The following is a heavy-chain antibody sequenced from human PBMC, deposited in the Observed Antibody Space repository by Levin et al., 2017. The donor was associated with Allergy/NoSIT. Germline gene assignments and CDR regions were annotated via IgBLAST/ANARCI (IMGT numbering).Heavy chain of an antibody. CDR3: AREGGYYDSSGPGGY. J-gene: IGHJ4*02. CDR1: GYSISSGYY. V-gene: IGHV4-38-2*02. CDR2: IYHSGST. Sequence: SETLSLTCAVSGYSISSGYYWGWIRQPPGKGLEWIGSIYHSGSTYYNPSLKSRVTISVDTSKNQFSLKLSSVTAADTAVYYCAREGGYYDSSGPGGYWGQGTLVTVSS. D-gene: IGHD3-22*01.